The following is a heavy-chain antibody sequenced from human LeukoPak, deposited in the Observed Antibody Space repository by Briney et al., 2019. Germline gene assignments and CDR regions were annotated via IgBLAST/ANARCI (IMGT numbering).Heavy chain of an antibody. V-gene: IGHV3-30-3*01. CDR1: GFTFSSYA. CDR3: AKDPVYYYDSSGHGDSYFDY. J-gene: IGHJ4*02. Sequence: GRSLRLSCAASGFTFSSYAMHWVRQAPGKGLEWVAVISYDGSNKYYADSVKGRFTISRDNSKNTLYLQMDSLRAEDTAVYYCAKDPVYYYDSSGHGDSYFDYWGQGTLVTVSS. D-gene: IGHD3-22*01. CDR2: ISYDGSNK.